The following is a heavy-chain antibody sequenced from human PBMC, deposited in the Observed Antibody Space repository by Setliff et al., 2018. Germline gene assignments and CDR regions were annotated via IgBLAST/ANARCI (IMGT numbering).Heavy chain of an antibody. J-gene: IGHJ5*02. Sequence: GSLRLSCVASGFTFSNYEMNWVRQPPGKGLEWIGEIYHSGSTNYNPSLKSRVTMSVDTSKNHVSLKLSSVTAADTAVYYCARAHTWSLPNDNSGYPGWFDPWGQGTLVTVSS. V-gene: IGHV4-34*01. CDR1: GFTFSNYE. CDR3: ARAHTWSLPNDNSGYPGWFDP. CDR2: IYHSGST. D-gene: IGHD3-22*01.